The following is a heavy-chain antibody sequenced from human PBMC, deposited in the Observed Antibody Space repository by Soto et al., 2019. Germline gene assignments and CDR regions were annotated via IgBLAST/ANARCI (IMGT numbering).Heavy chain of an antibody. D-gene: IGHD6-19*01. CDR1: GGSISSSSCY. CDR2: IYYSGST. V-gene: IGHV4-39*01. Sequence: QLQLQESGPGLVKPSETLTLTCAVSGGSISSSSCYWGWIRQPPGKGLEWIGRIYYSGSTYYTPSLQSRFAISVDTSKNQFSLKLNSVTAADTAVYYCARRTVNIRTFYSGLKTHCFDYWGQGTLVTVSS. CDR3: ARRTVNIRTFYSGLKTHCFDY. J-gene: IGHJ4*02.